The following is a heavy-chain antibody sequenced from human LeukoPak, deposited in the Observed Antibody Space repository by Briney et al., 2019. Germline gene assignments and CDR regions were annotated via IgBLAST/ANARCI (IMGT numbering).Heavy chain of an antibody. J-gene: IGHJ4*02. D-gene: IGHD3-22*01. CDR2: IYYSGST. Sequence: KPSETLSLTCTVSGGSISSGDYYWSWIRQPPGKGLEWIGYIYYSGSTYYNPSLKSRVTISVDTSKNQFSLKLSSVTAADTAVYYCARGTQYYYDSSGYFSHWGQGTLVTVSS. CDR1: GGSISSGDYY. V-gene: IGHV4-30-4*02. CDR3: ARGTQYYYDSSGYFSH.